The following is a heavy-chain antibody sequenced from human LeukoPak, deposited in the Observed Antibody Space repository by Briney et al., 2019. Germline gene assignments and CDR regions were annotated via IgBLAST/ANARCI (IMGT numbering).Heavy chain of an antibody. CDR2: ISAYSGNT. CDR3: ARGYLTYDFWSGYYPIPQNGMDV. CDR1: GYTFTSYG. J-gene: IGHJ6*02. D-gene: IGHD3-3*01. V-gene: IGHV1-18*01. Sequence: ASVKVSCKASGYTFTSYGISWVRQAPGQGLEWMGWISAYSGNTNYAQKLQGRVTMTTDTSTSTAYMELRSLRSDDTAVYYCARGYLTYDFWSGYYPIPQNGMDVWGQGTTVTVSS.